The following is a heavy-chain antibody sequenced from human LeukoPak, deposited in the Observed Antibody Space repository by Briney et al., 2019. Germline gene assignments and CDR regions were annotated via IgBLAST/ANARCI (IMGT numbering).Heavy chain of an antibody. CDR2: IYYSGST. Sequence: SETLSLTCTVSGGSISSYYWSWIRQPPGKGLEWIGYIYYSGSTNYNPSLKSRVTISVDTSKNQFSLKLSSVTAADTAVYYCAARDSSGWYEGDYWGQGTLVTVSS. J-gene: IGHJ4*02. D-gene: IGHD6-19*01. CDR1: GGSISSYY. V-gene: IGHV4-59*01. CDR3: AARDSSGWYEGDY.